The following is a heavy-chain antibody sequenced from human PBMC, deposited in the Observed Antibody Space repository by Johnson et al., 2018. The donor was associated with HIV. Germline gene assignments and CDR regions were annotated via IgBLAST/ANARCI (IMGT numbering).Heavy chain of an antibody. D-gene: IGHD3/OR15-3a*01. J-gene: IGHJ3*02. CDR3: ARDPGLYYDIWVSAFDI. CDR1: GFTFSSYG. Sequence: VQLVESGGGVVQPGMSLRLSCAASGFTFSSYGMHWVRQAPGKGLEWVAVISYDGSNKYYADSVKGRFTISRDNSKNTRYLQTNSLRAEDTAVYYCARDPGLYYDIWVSAFDIWGQGTMVTVSS. CDR2: ISYDGSNK. V-gene: IGHV3-30*19.